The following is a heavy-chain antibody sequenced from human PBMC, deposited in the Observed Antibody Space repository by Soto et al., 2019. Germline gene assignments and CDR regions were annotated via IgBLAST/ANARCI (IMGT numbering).Heavy chain of an antibody. D-gene: IGHD3-16*02. CDR1: GFTFSSYW. Sequence: GGSLRLSCAASGFTFSSYWMHWVRQAPGKGLVWVSRINSDGSSTSYADSVKGRFTISRDNAKNTLYLQMNSLRAEDTAVYYCATRLMISFGGVIVRYWGQGTLVTVSS. CDR3: ATRLMISFGGVIVRY. V-gene: IGHV3-74*01. CDR2: INSDGSST. J-gene: IGHJ4*02.